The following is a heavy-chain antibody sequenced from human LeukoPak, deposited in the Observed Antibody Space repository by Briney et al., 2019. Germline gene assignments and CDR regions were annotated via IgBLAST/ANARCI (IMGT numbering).Heavy chain of an antibody. CDR2: IRYDGSNK. V-gene: IGHV3-30*02. CDR3: TTGRLGYYDSSGYYFDY. D-gene: IGHD3-22*01. CDR1: GFTFSSYG. J-gene: IGHJ4*02. Sequence: GGSLRLSCAASGFTFSSYGMHWVRQAPGKGLEWVAFIRYDGSNKYYADSVKGRFTISRDNSKNTLYLQMNSLKTEDTAVYYCTTGRLGYYDSSGYYFDYWGQGTLVTVSS.